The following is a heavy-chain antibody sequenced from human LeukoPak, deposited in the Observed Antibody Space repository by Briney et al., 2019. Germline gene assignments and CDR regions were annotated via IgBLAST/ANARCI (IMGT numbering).Heavy chain of an antibody. CDR2: ISTSGSTI. J-gene: IGHJ3*02. D-gene: IGHD3-22*01. Sequence: GGSLRLSCAASGFTFSDYYMTWIRQAPGKGLEWVSGISTSGSTIYYADSVKGRFTISRDNAKNSLYLQMNSLRAEDTAVYYCARDPRMIRVALDIWGQGTMVTVSS. CDR3: ARDPRMIRVALDI. CDR1: GFTFSDYY. V-gene: IGHV3-11*01.